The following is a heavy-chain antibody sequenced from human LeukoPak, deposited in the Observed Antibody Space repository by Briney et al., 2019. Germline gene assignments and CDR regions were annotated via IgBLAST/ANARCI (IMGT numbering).Heavy chain of an antibody. CDR2: ISAYNGNT. D-gene: IGHD3-10*01. CDR1: GYTFTSYG. J-gene: IGHJ3*02. CDR3: ARDGGYYYGSGSLAAFDI. Sequence: ASVKVSCKASGYTFTSYGISWVRQAPGQGLEWMGWISAYNGNTNYAQKLQGRVTMTTDTSTSTAYVELRSLRSDDTAVYYCARDGGYYYGSGSLAAFDIWGQGTMVTVSS. V-gene: IGHV1-18*01.